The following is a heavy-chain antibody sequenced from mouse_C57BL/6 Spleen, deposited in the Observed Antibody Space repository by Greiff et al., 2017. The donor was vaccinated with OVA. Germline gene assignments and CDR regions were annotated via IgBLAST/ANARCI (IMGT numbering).Heavy chain of an antibody. V-gene: IGHV1-52*01. CDR1: GYTFTSYW. CDR2: IDPSDSET. J-gene: IGHJ1*03. CDR3: ASDCGSSDGGYFDV. D-gene: IGHD1-1*01. Sequence: VQLQQPGAELVRPGSSVKLSCKASGYTFTSYWMHWVKQRPIQGLEWIGNIDPSDSETHSNQKFKVKATLTVDKSSSTADMQLSSLTLRDSAVYYCASDCGSSDGGYFDVWGTGTTVTVSS.